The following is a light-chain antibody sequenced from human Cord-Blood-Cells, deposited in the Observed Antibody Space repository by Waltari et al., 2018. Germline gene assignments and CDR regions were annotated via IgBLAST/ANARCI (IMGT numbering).Light chain of an antibody. V-gene: IGLV2-11*01. CDR1: SSDVGGYNY. CDR2: DVD. CDR3: CSYAGSYTWV. Sequence: QSALTQPRSVSGSPGQSVTISCTGTSSDVGGYNYVSWYQQHPGKAPKLMIYDVDKRPSGVPYRFSGSKSGNTASLTISGLQAEDEADYYCCSYAGSYTWVFGGGTKLTVL. J-gene: IGLJ3*02.